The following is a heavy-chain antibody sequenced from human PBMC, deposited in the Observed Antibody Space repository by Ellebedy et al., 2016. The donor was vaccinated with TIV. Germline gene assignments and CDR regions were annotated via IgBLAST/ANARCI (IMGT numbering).Heavy chain of an antibody. CDR1: GYSCTSYW. CDR2: IYPGDSDT. CDR3: ARTRKWLQNSAIHY. J-gene: IGHJ4*02. V-gene: IGHV5-51*01. D-gene: IGHD5-24*01. Sequence: GESLKISCKGSGYSCTSYWIGWVRQMPGKGLEWRGIIYPGDSDTRYSPSFQGQVTISADKSISTAYLQWSSLKASDTAMYYCARTRKWLQNSAIHYWGQGTLVTVSS.